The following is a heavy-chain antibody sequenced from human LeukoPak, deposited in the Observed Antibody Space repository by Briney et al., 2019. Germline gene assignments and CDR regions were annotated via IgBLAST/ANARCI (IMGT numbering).Heavy chain of an antibody. CDR1: GGSISSYY. Sequence: SETLSLTCTVSGGSISSYYWSWIRQPAGKGMEWIGRIYTSGSTNYNPSLKSRVTMSVDTSKNQFSLKLSSVTAADTAVYYCARGYYYDSSGHAFDIWGQGTMVTVSS. CDR2: IYTSGST. CDR3: ARGYYYDSSGHAFDI. J-gene: IGHJ3*02. V-gene: IGHV4-4*07. D-gene: IGHD3-22*01.